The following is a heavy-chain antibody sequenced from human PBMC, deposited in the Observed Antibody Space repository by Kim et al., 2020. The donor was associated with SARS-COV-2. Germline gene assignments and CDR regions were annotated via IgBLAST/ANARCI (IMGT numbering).Heavy chain of an antibody. D-gene: IGHD2-21*01. CDR3: ARDYPLFPEIHQHSFDP. V-gene: IGHV4-34*01. CDR2: INHSGST. J-gene: IGHJ5*02. Sequence: SETLSLTCAVYGGSFSGYYWSWIRQPPGKGLEWIGEINHSGSTNYNPSLKSRVTISVDTSKNQFSLKLSSVTAADTAVYYCARDYPLFPEIHQHSFDPWGQGTLVTVSS. CDR1: GGSFSGYY.